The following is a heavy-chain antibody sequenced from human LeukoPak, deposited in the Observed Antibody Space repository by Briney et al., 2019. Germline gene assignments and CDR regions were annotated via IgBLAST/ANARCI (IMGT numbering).Heavy chain of an antibody. D-gene: IGHD5-18*01. CDR1: GYNFNSYG. V-gene: IGHV1-18*01. J-gene: IGHJ3*02. Sequence: ASVKVSCKASGYNFNSYGIGWVRQAPRQGLEWMGWITAGNGNTNYAQKVQGRVTMTTGTSTSTVYMELRSLRSDDTAVYFCARDLARGYSYGYNAFDIWGQGTMVTVSS. CDR2: ITAGNGNT. CDR3: ARDLARGYSYGYNAFDI.